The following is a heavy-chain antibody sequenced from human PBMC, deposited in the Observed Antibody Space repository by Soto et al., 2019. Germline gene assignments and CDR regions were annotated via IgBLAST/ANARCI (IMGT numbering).Heavy chain of an antibody. CDR1: GYTFTSYG. D-gene: IGHD2-8*01. Sequence: RASVKVSCKASGYTFTSYGFSWVRQAPGQGLEWMGWISASNGNTNYAQKFQGRVTMTRDTSISTAYMELSRLRSDDTAVYYCAREGGWDGIVLMVYAIHRGPVDYWGQGTLVTVSS. CDR3: AREGGWDGIVLMVYAIHRGPVDY. V-gene: IGHV1-18*01. J-gene: IGHJ4*02. CDR2: ISASNGNT.